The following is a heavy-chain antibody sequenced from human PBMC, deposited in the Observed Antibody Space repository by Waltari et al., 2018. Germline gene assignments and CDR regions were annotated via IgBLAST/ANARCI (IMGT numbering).Heavy chain of an antibody. CDR2: FDPEDGET. V-gene: IGHV1-24*01. Sequence: QVQLVQSGAEVKTPGASVKVSCTVSGYTLTELSMQWVPPAPGTGLEWMGGFDPEDGETIYAQKFQGRVTMTEDTSTDTAYMELSSLRSEDTAVYYCATGNYDFWSGSPNFDYWGQGTLVTVSS. CDR3: ATGNYDFWSGSPNFDY. D-gene: IGHD3-3*01. J-gene: IGHJ4*02. CDR1: GYTLTELS.